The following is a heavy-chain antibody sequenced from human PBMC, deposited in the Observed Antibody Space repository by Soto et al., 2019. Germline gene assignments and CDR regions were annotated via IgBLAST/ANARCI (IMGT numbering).Heavy chain of an antibody. CDR1: GGSISSYY. J-gene: IGHJ5*02. V-gene: IGHV4-59*01. Sequence: SETLSLTCTVSGGSISSYYWSWIRQPPGKGLEWIGYIYYSGSTNYNPSLKSRVTISVDTSKNQFSLKLSSVTAADTAVYYCARDRAWFDPWGQGTLVTVSS. CDR2: IYYSGST. CDR3: ARDRAWFDP.